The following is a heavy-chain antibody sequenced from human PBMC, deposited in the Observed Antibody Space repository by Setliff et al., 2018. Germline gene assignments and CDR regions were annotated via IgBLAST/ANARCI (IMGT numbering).Heavy chain of an antibody. J-gene: IGHJ3*02. CDR3: ARSPLDDAFDI. CDR1: GYRFTTYW. V-gene: IGHV5-51*01. Sequence: PGESLKISCKGSGYRFTTYWIGWVRQMPGKGLEWMGVVYPGDSDTRYSPSFQGQVTISVDKSISAVYLHWSSLKASDTAMYYCARSPLDDAFDIWGQGTMVTVSS. CDR2: VYPGDSDT.